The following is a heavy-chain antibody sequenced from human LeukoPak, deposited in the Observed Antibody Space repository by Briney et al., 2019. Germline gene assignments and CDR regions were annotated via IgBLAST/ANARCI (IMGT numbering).Heavy chain of an antibody. V-gene: IGHV1-18*01. Sequence: ASVKVSCKASGYTFTSYGISWVRQAPGQGLEWMGWISAYNGNTNYAQKLQGRVTMTTDTSTSTAYMELRSLRSDGTAVYYCARVPLEWLRSDWRIAVAGPFDPWGQGTLVTVSS. CDR3: ARVPLEWLRSDWRIAVAGPFDP. CDR1: GYTFTSYG. D-gene: IGHD6-19*01. J-gene: IGHJ5*02. CDR2: ISAYNGNT.